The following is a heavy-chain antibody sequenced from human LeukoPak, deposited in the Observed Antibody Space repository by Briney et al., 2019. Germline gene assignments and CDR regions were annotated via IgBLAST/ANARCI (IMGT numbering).Heavy chain of an antibody. CDR1: GFTFDDYA. CDR3: AKDASSSFDGRAAYCYYYMDV. J-gene: IGHJ6*03. Sequence: GGSLRLSCAASGFTFDDYAMHWVRQAPGKGLEWVSLISWDGGSTYYADSVKGRFTISRDNSKNSLYLQMNSLRAEDTALYYCAKDASSSFDGRAAYCYYYMDVWGKGTTVTVSS. CDR2: ISWDGGST. D-gene: IGHD6-13*01. V-gene: IGHV3-43D*03.